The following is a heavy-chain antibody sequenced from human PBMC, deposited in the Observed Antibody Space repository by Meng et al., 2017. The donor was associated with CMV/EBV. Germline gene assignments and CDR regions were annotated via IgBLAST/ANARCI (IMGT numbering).Heavy chain of an antibody. Sequence: SVKVSCKASGGTFSSYTISWVRQAPGQGLEWMGRIIPNLGIANYAQKFQGRVTITADKSTSTAYMELSSLRSDDTAVYYCARQLTSVGIRGMDVWGQGTTVTVSS. CDR1: GGTFSSYT. V-gene: IGHV1-69*02. D-gene: IGHD4-23*01. CDR3: ARQLTSVGIRGMDV. J-gene: IGHJ6*02. CDR2: IIPNLGIA.